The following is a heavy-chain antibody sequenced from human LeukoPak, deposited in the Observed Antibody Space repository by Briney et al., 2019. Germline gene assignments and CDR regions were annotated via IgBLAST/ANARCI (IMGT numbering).Heavy chain of an antibody. CDR1: GGSISSYY. CDR3: ARDSAYDSSGYYYLYAFDV. D-gene: IGHD3-22*01. J-gene: IGHJ3*01. CDR2: IYYSGST. Sequence: SETLSLTCTVSGGSISSYYWSWIRQPPGKGLEWIGYIYYSGSTNYNPSLKSRVTISVDTSKNQFSLKLSSVTAADTAVCYCARDSAYDSSGYYYLYAFDVWGQGTMVTVSS. V-gene: IGHV4-59*01.